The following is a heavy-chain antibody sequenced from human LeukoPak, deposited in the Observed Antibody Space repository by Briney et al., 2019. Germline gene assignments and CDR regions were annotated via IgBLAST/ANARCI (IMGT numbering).Heavy chain of an antibody. D-gene: IGHD5-12*01. V-gene: IGHV4-39*01. J-gene: IGHJ4*02. CDR3: ARRGGYSGYGPFDY. CDR1: GGSISSSSYY. CDR2: IYYSGST. Sequence: SETLSLTCTVSGGSISSSSYYGGWIRQPPGKGLEWIGSIYYSGSTYYNPSLKSRVTLSVDTSKNQFSPKLSSVTAADTAVYYCARRGGYSGYGPFDYWGQGTLVTVSS.